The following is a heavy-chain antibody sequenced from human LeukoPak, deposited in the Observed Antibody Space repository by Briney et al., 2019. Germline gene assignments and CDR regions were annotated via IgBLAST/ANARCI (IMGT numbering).Heavy chain of an antibody. Sequence: PGGSLRLSCAASGFTFTSAWMNWVRQAPGKGLEWVGHIKPKTEGGTTDYAAPVKGRFTISRDDSKSTLHLQMDSLKTEDTAVYFCTRGHYGRWGQGILVTVSS. V-gene: IGHV3-15*01. CDR3: TRGHYGR. J-gene: IGHJ4*02. CDR1: GFTFTSAW. CDR2: IKPKTEGGTT. D-gene: IGHD3-10*01.